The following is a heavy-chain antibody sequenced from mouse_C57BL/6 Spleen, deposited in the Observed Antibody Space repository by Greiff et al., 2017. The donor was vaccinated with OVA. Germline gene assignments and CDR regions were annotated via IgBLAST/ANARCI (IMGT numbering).Heavy chain of an antibody. V-gene: IGHV1-59*01. CDR2: IDPSDSYT. D-gene: IGHD1-1*01. CDR3: ARRGDYYGSSYLYFDG. CDR1: GYTFTSYW. J-gene: IGHJ1*03. Sequence: VQLQQPGAELVRPGTSVKLSCKASGYTFTSYWMHWVKQRPGQGLEWIGVIDPSDSYTNYNQKFKGKATLTVDTSSSTAYMQLSSLTSEDSAVYYCARRGDYYGSSYLYFDGWGTGTTVTVSS.